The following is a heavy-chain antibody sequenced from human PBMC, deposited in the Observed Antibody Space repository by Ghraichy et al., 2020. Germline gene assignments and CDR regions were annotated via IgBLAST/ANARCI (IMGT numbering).Heavy chain of an antibody. CDR1: GFTFSSYW. D-gene: IGHD3-22*01. CDR2: IKQDGSEK. Sequence: GGSLRLSCAASGFTFSSYWMSWVRQAPGKGLEWVANIKQDGSEKYYVDSVKGRFTISRDNAKNSLNLQMNSLRAEDTAVYYCARLTYYYDKRLGWFDPWGQGTLVTVSS. J-gene: IGHJ5*02. V-gene: IGHV3-7*03. CDR3: ARLTYYYDKRLGWFDP.